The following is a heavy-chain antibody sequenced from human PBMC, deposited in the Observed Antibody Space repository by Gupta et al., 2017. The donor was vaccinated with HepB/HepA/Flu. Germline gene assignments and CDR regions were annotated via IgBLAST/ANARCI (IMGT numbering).Heavy chain of an antibody. CDR3: VRDGETYGHVRWFDI. V-gene: IGHV1-46*01. J-gene: IGHJ5*02. Sequence: QVHLVQSGTVVKKSGASVKVACEASGYNLTNYYRNWVRQGGGQGLEWVGKINASSGRKRYAQKCEGRVTVTRDTSTSTVYMEFKSLRSAETAVYYCVRDGETYGHVRWFDIWGQGTLVTGSS. CDR1: GYNLTNYY. CDR2: INASSGRK. D-gene: IGHD2-21*01.